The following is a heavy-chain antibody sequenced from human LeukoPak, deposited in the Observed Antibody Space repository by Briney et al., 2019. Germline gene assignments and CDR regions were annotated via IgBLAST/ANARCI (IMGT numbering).Heavy chain of an antibody. CDR2: LSTTGNT. CDR3: AREVELDTQFDY. J-gene: IGHJ4*02. Sequence: PSETLSLTCTVSGDTITTHDRSWMRQPAGQGLERMGCLSTTGNTTYNPSRRCRVTMSCDTSKNQFYLKLSSVTAADTAVYYFAREVELDTQFDYWGQGTLVTVSS. V-gene: IGHV4-4*07. D-gene: IGHD5-24*01. CDR1: GDTITTHD.